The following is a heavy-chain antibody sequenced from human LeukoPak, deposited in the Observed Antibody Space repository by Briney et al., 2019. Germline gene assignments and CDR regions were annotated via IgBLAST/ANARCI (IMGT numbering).Heavy chain of an antibody. CDR1: GSTFSNFG. D-gene: IGHD1-26*01. V-gene: IGHV3-33*01. CDR3: AREKFDSGSHTTPDY. J-gene: IGHJ4*02. Sequence: GGSLRPPCAASGSTFSNFGMHWVRQAPGKGLEWVTVIWFVGRHQHYADYVRGRFTVSRDNSRNTLYLQMTSLRAEDTAVYYCAREKFDSGSHTTPDYWGQGTLVTVSS. CDR2: IWFVGRHQ.